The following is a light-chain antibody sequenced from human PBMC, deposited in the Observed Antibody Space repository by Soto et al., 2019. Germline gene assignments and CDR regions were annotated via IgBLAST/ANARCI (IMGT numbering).Light chain of an antibody. CDR3: SSYSTSFFYV. CDR2: GVT. J-gene: IGLJ1*01. Sequence: ALAQPASVSGSPGQSITISCTGTSSDVGAYNYVSWYQQHPGEAPKLIVYGVTNRPSGVSYRFSGSKSDYTASLTISGLQAEDEADYYCSSYSTSFFYVFGTGTKVTVL. V-gene: IGLV2-14*01. CDR1: SSDVGAYNY.